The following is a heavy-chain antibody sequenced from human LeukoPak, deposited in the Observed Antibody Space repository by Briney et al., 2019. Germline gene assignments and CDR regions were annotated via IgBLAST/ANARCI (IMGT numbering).Heavy chain of an antibody. CDR3: ARGLGSGYTDY. Sequence: PSETLSLTCTVSGGSISSSSYYWGWIRQPPGKGLEWIGNIYHSGNTYYNSSLKSRVTISVDTSKNQFSLRLTSVTAADTAVYYCARGLGSGYTDYWGQGTLVTVSS. CDR2: IYHSGNT. CDR1: GGSISSSSYY. V-gene: IGHV4-39*07. D-gene: IGHD3-22*01. J-gene: IGHJ4*02.